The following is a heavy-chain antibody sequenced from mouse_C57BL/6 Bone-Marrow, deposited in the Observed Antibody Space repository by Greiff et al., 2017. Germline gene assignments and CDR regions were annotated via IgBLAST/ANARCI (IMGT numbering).Heavy chain of an antibody. CDR1: GYTFTSYG. CDR3: ARKLRGIAMDY. J-gene: IGHJ4*01. Sequence: QVQLQQSGAELAGPGASVKLSCTASGYTFTSYGISWVQQPPGQGLEWIGEICPRSGNTYYNEKFKGKGTLTADKSTSTAYMELRSLTSEDSAVYFCARKLRGIAMDYWGQGTSVTVSS. V-gene: IGHV1-81*01. D-gene: IGHD1-3*01. CDR2: ICPRSGNT.